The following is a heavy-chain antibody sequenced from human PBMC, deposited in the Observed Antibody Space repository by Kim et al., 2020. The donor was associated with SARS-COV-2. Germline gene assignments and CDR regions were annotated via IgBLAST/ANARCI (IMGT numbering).Heavy chain of an antibody. CDR2: IWYDGSNT. J-gene: IGHJ6*02. CDR3: AKDGSEGRDIVVDYYYYGMDV. CDR1: GFTFSSYG. D-gene: IGHD2-2*01. Sequence: GGSLRLSCAASGFTFSSYGMHWVRQAPGKGLEWVAVIWYDGSNTYYADSVKGRFTISRDNSKNTLYLQMNSLRAEDTAVYYCAKDGSEGRDIVVDYYYYGMDVWGQGTTVTVSS. V-gene: IGHV3-33*06.